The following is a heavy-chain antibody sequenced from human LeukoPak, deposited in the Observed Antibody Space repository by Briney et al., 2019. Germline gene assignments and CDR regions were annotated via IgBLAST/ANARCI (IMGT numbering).Heavy chain of an antibody. D-gene: IGHD3-3*01. J-gene: IGHJ4*02. CDR1: GFTFSSYA. CDR3: ARRWSGLVY. V-gene: IGHV3-30*04. Sequence: GGSLRLSCAASGFTFSSYAMHWVRQAPGKGLEWVAVISYDGSNKYYADSVKGRFTISRDNSKNTLYLQMNSLRAEDTAVYYCARRWSGLVYWGQGTLVTVSS. CDR2: ISYDGSNK.